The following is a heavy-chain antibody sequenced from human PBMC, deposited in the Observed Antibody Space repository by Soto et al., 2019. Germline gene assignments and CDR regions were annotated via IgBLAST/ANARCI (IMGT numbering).Heavy chain of an antibody. CDR1: GDSVSSNSAG. Sequence: SQTLLLPCAITGDSVSSNSAGWSWVRQSPSRGLEWLGRTYYRSKWYYEYAVSVRGRITINPDTSKNQYSLQLNSVTPEDTAVYFCARGEQYSGRIFDYWGQGTLVTVSS. CDR3: ARGEQYSGRIFDY. V-gene: IGHV6-1*01. D-gene: IGHD1-26*01. CDR2: TYYRSKWYY. J-gene: IGHJ4*01.